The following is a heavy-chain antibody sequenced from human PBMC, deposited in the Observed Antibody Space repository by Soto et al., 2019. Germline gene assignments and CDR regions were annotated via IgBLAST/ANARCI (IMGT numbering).Heavy chain of an antibody. V-gene: IGHV3-23*01. CDR1: GFIFDKYA. CDR2: ISGSSSTT. J-gene: IGHJ4*01. CDR3: APTRYDYGDDAVGY. Sequence: VGSLRLSCVASGFIFDKYAMTWVRQAPGKGLEWVSSISGSSSTTYYADSVKGRFTISRDGSKNTLFLHMSALRAEDTAVYYCAPTRYDYGDDAVGYWGQGTLVTVSS. D-gene: IGHD4-17*01.